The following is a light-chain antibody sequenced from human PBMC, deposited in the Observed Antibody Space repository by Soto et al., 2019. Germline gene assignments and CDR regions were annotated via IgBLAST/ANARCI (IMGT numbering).Light chain of an antibody. V-gene: IGLV2-14*01. CDR1: NSDVGGYNF. Sequence: QSALTQPASVSGSPGQSITISCTGTNSDVGGYNFVSWYQQHPGKAPKLMIYDVSNRPSGVSNRFSGSKSGNTASLNISGLQAEDEAYYYCSSYTSSSIPYVFGIGTKLTVL. CDR3: SSYTSSSIPYV. CDR2: DVS. J-gene: IGLJ1*01.